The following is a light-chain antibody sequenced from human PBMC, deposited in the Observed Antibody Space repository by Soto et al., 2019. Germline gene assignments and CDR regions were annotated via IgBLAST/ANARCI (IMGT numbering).Light chain of an antibody. V-gene: IGLV1-47*01. Sequence: QSVLTQPTSASGTPGQRVTISCSGSSSNIGSNYVYWYQQLQGTAPKLLIYRNNQRPSGVPDRFSGSKSGTSASLAISGLRSEDEADYYCAAWDASLSGPVFGGGTKLTVL. CDR1: SSNIGSNY. CDR3: AAWDASLSGPV. J-gene: IGLJ2*01. CDR2: RNN.